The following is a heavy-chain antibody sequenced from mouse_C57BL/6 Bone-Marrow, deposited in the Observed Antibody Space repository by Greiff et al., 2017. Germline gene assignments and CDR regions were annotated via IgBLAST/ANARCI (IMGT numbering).Heavy chain of an antibody. Sequence: EVKLMESGAGLVKPGGSLKLSCAASGFTFSSYAMSWVRQTPEKRLEWVAYISSGGDYIYYADSVKGRFTISRDNARNTLYLQMSSLKSEDTAMYYCTNYGNYDAMDYWGQGTSVTVSS. D-gene: IGHD2-1*01. V-gene: IGHV5-9-1*02. CDR1: GFTFSSYA. J-gene: IGHJ4*01. CDR3: TNYGNYDAMDY. CDR2: ISSGGDYI.